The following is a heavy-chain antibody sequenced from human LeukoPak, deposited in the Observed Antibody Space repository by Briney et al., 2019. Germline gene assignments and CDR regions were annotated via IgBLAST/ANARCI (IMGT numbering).Heavy chain of an antibody. J-gene: IGHJ6*03. CDR3: ARVAAEVVGVPGAIGFGWLRRDYYYMDV. V-gene: IGHV1-46*01. D-gene: IGHD2-2*02. Sequence: GASVKVPCKASGYTFTSYYIHWVRQAPGEGHEWMGIINPSGGSTSYAQKFQGRVTMTRDMSTSTVYMELSSLRSEDTAVYYCARVAAEVVGVPGAIGFGWLRRDYYYMDVWGKGTTVTVSS. CDR1: GYTFTSYY. CDR2: INPSGGST.